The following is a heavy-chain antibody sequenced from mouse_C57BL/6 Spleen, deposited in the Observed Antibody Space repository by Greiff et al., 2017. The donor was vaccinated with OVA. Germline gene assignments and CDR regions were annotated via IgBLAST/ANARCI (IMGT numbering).Heavy chain of an antibody. CDR1: GYSITSGYY. D-gene: IGHD1-1*01. CDR2: ISYDGSN. J-gene: IGHJ1*03. Sequence: DVHLVESGPGLVKPSQSLSLTCSVTGYSITSGYYWNWIRQFPGNKLEWMGYISYDGSNNYNPSLKNRISITRDTSKNQFFLKLNSVTTEDTATYYCAREGYGSPFYWYFDVWGTGTTVTVSS. V-gene: IGHV3-6*01. CDR3: AREGYGSPFYWYFDV.